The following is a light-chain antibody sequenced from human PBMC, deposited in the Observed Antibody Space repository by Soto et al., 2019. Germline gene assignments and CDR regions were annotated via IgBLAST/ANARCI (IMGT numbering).Light chain of an antibody. V-gene: IGKV1-39*01. CDR3: QRSDSTPST. Sequence: DIQMTQSPSSLSASVGDRVTITCRASQSISSYLNWYQQKPGKAPKLLIYAASSLQSGVPSRFSVSRSGTDFALTIRSLQPADVATYYCQRSDSTPSTFGQGTKVEIK. CDR2: AAS. CDR1: QSISSY. J-gene: IGKJ1*01.